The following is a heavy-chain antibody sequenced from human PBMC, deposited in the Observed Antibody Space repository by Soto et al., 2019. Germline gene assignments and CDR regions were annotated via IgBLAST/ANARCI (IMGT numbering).Heavy chain of an antibody. J-gene: IGHJ6*02. CDR3: ARVRILRFGEDEQVLDV. CDR2: IYHSGST. V-gene: IGHV4-4*02. D-gene: IGHD3-10*01. CDR1: GGSISSSNW. Sequence: QVQLQESGPGLVKPSGTLSLTCAVSGGSISSSNWWSWVRQPPGKGLEWIGEIYHSGSTNYNPSLKRRVTISVDKSKKQVSLKLSSVTAADTAVYDCARVRILRFGEDEQVLDVWGQGTTVTVPS.